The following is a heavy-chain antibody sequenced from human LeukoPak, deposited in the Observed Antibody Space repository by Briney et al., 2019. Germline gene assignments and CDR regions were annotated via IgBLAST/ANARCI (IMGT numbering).Heavy chain of an antibody. V-gene: IGHV4-38-2*02. CDR1: GYSISSGYY. Sequence: SETLSLTCTVSGYSISSGYYWGWIRQPPGQGLEWIGSIYHSGSTYYNPSLKSRVTISVDTSKNQFSLKLSSVTAADTAVYYCARETSQKGAHYMDVWGKGTTVTISS. CDR3: ARETSQKGAHYMDV. J-gene: IGHJ6*03. CDR2: IYHSGST. D-gene: IGHD3-16*01.